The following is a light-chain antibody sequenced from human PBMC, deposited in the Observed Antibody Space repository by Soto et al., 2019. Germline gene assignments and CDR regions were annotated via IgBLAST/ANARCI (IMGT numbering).Light chain of an antibody. CDR1: QSLSGW. CDR3: QQYASYPWT. CDR2: DAF. Sequence: DIQLTQTPSTLSASIGDRVTITCRASQSLSGWLAWYQQTPGKAPKLLISDAFRLESGVPSRFRGSGSGTEFSLTISSLQPGDSATFDCQQYASYPWTFGRGTKV. J-gene: IGKJ1*01. V-gene: IGKV1-5*01.